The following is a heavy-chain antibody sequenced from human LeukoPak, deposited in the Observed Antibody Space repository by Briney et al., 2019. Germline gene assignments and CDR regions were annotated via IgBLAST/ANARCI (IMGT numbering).Heavy chain of an antibody. CDR2: IIPIVGVV. CDR1: GGTFSSYA. CDR3: ASLQNSGSYYAEVLFDY. V-gene: IGHV1-69*04. J-gene: IGHJ4*02. Sequence: SVKVSCKASGGTFSSYAISWVRQAPGQGLEWMGRIIPIVGVVDYAQKFQGRVTITADKSTSTAFMDLSSLRSEDTAVYYCASLQNSGSYYAEVLFDYWGQGTLVTVSS. D-gene: IGHD1-26*01.